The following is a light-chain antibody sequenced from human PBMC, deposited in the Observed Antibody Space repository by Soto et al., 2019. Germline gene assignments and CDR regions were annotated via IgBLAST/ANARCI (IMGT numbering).Light chain of an antibody. J-gene: IGKJ2*01. CDR2: GAS. CDR1: QSVNGNY. V-gene: IGKV3-20*01. Sequence: EIVLTQSPGTLSLSPGERATLSCRASQSVNGNYLTWYQQKPGQAPRLLIYGASTRATGTPDRFSGSGSGTVFTLNISRLEPEDFAVYYCQQYCSSFRYTFGQGTKLEIK. CDR3: QQYCSSFRYT.